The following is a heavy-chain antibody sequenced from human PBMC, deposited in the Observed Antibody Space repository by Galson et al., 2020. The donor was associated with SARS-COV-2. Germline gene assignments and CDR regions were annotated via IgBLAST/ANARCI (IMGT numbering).Heavy chain of an antibody. CDR1: GGSFSGYY. V-gene: IGHV4-34*01. CDR2: INHSVST. J-gene: IGHJ4*02. D-gene: IGHD3-10*02. CDR3: ARHVLGGSEEEDGY. Sequence: SESLSLTCAAYGGSFSGYYWTWIRQPPGMGLELIGEINHSVSTNYNPSLKSRVTISVDTSKNQFSLKLSSVTAADTAVYYCARHVLGGSEEEDGYWGQGTLVTVSS.